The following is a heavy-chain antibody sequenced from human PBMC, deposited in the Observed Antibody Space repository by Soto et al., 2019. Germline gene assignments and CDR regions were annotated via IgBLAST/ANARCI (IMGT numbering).Heavy chain of an antibody. Sequence: XDSLKVSCKCSGYSFTSYWISLVLQMPGKGLEWMGRIDPSDSYTNYSPSFQGHVTISADKSISTAYLQWSSLKASDTAMYYCARRVGSSGWFQPPDYYYYGMDVWGQGTTVTV. J-gene: IGHJ6*02. CDR3: ARRVGSSGWFQPPDYYYYGMDV. CDR1: GYSFTSYW. D-gene: IGHD6-19*01. CDR2: IDPSDSYT. V-gene: IGHV5-10-1*01.